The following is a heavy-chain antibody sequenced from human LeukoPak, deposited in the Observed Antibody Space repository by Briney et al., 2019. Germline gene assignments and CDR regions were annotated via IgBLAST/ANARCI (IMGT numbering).Heavy chain of an antibody. CDR2: IGHDGRNK. D-gene: IGHD2-21*01. V-gene: IGHV3-30*02. CDR3: AKDGDWTFDI. J-gene: IGHJ3*02. Sequence: GGSLRLSCAASGFTFSSYNMNWVRQAPGKGLEWVAYIGHDGRNKFYTESVRGRFTISGDNSMKMAYLQMNSLRTEDTAIYFCAKDGDWTFDIWGQGTMVTVSS. CDR1: GFTFSSYN.